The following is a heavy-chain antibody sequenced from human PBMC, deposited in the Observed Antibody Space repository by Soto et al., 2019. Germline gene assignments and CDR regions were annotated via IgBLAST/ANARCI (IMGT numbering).Heavy chain of an antibody. CDR2: INPNSGGT. Sequence: ASVKVSCKASGYTFTGYYMHWVRQAPGQGLEWMGWINPNSGGTNYAQKFQGWVTMTRDTSISTAYMELSRLRSDDMAVYYCARAPLYGDYYYGMDVWGQGTTVTVSS. CDR3: ARAPLYGDYYYGMDV. V-gene: IGHV1-2*04. CDR1: GYTFTGYY. J-gene: IGHJ6*02. D-gene: IGHD4-17*01.